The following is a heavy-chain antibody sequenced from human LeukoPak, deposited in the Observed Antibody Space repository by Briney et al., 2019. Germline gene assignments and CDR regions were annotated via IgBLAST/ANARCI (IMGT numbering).Heavy chain of an antibody. CDR1: GGSISSYY. Sequence: LSLTCTVSGGSISSYYCTWIRQAPGKGLEWVSYISSSGSTIYYADSVKGRFTISRDNAKNSLYLQMNSLRAEDTAVYYCARDPITMIGWGQGTLVTVSS. CDR3: ARDPITMIG. CDR2: ISSSGSTI. J-gene: IGHJ4*02. D-gene: IGHD3-22*01. V-gene: IGHV3-11*01.